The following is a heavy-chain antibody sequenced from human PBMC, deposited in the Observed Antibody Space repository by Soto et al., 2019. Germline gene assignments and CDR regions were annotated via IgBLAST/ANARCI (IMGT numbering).Heavy chain of an antibody. J-gene: IGHJ6*04. CDR2: ISSSSSYT. V-gene: IGHV3-11*06. D-gene: IGHD4-17*01. Sequence: GGSLRLSCAASGFTFSDYYMSWIRQAPGKGLEWVSYISSSSSYTNYADSVKGRFTISRDNAKNSLYLQMNSLRAEDTAVYYCARSYGGNSRGYYYGMDVWGKGTTVTVSS. CDR3: ARSYGGNSRGYYYGMDV. CDR1: GFTFSDYY.